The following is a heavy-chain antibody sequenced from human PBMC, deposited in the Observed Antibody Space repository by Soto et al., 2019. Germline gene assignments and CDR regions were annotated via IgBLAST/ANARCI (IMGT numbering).Heavy chain of an antibody. J-gene: IGHJ4*02. Sequence: QVQLVQSGAEVKKPGSSVKVSCKASGGTFNNYAINWVRQAPGQGLEWMGVIVPMFGTATYAQKFQGRITITADESTGTAYMELSTLTSEDTAVCYCVRWPAYCTSASSYSALDYWGQGTLVTVSS. CDR3: VRWPAYCTSASSYSALDY. D-gene: IGHD2-2*01. CDR1: GGTFNNYA. V-gene: IGHV1-69*01. CDR2: IVPMFGTA.